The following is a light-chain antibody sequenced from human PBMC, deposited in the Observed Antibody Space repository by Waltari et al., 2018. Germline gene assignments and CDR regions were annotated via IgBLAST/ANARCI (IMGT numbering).Light chain of an antibody. Sequence: CMPSPSISNYLAWYQQKPGQAPRLLIYGTSTRATGIPTRFSGSGFGTDFTLTISSLEPEDVAIYYCQQRRNWPLTFGGGTKVEIK. CDR2: GTS. CDR1: PSISNY. V-gene: IGKV3-11*01. J-gene: IGKJ4*01. CDR3: QQRRNWPLT.